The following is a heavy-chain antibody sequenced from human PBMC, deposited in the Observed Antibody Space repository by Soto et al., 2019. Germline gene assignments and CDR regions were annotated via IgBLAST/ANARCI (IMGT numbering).Heavy chain of an antibody. CDR2: ISSTGGST. Sequence: GGSLRLSCSASGFTFTNYAIHWIRQAPGKGLEYVSAISSTGGSTYYADSVKGRFTISRDNSKNTVYLQMSSLRSEDSAVYYCVARYCSSTTCYQVDYWGQGTPVTVPQ. J-gene: IGHJ4*02. D-gene: IGHD2-2*01. CDR3: VARYCSSTTCYQVDY. CDR1: GFTFTNYA. V-gene: IGHV3-64D*06.